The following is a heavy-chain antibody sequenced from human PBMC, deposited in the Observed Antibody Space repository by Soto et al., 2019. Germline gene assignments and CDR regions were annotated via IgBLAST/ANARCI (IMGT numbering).Heavy chain of an antibody. V-gene: IGHV4-34*01. D-gene: IGHD2-21*02. CDR1: GGSFSGYY. CDR3: ARADRTLVTSYSLDV. J-gene: IGHJ6*02. Sequence: SETLSLTCAVYGGSFSGYYWTWIRQPPGKGLEWIGEINHSGTINFNPSLKSRLTISLDTSKKHFSLKLSSVTDADTAAYYCARADRTLVTSYSLDVWGQGTTVTVS. CDR2: INHSGTI.